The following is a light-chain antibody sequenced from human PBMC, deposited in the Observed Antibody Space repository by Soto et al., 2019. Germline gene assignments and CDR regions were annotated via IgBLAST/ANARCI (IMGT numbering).Light chain of an antibody. Sequence: QSALTQPASVSGSPGQSITISCTGTSSDVGGYNFVSWYQQHPGKAPKLMIYEVSSRPSGVSNRFSGSKSGNTASLTISGLQAEDEADYYCRSYTNSNTPLYVFGTGTKVTVL. J-gene: IGLJ1*01. CDR2: EVS. V-gene: IGLV2-14*01. CDR1: SSDVGGYNF. CDR3: RSYTNSNTPLYV.